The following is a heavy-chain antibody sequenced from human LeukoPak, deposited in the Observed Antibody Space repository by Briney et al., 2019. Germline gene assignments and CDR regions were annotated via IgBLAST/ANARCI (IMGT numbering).Heavy chain of an antibody. CDR2: INPSGGST. J-gene: IGHJ3*02. CDR1: GYTFTSYY. Sequence: ASVKVSCKASGYTFTSYYMHWVRQAPGQGLEWMGIINPSGGSTNYAQKFQGRVTMTRDTSISTAYMELSRLRSDDTAVYYCAREDYYDSSDAFDIWGQGTMVTVSS. CDR3: AREDYYDSSDAFDI. D-gene: IGHD3-22*01. V-gene: IGHV1-46*01.